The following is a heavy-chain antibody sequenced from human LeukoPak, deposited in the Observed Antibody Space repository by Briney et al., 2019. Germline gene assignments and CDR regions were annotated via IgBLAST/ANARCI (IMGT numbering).Heavy chain of an antibody. CDR3: AKDRDWGTAFDI. CDR1: GFTFSSSA. J-gene: IGHJ3*02. Sequence: GRSLRLSCAASGFTFSSSAMHWVRQPPGKGLEWVAVISYDGKHKYFADSVKGRFTTSRDNSRNTLYLQLNSLKADDTAVYYCAKDRDWGTAFDIWGQGTMVTVSS. CDR2: ISYDGKHK. D-gene: IGHD7-27*01. V-gene: IGHV3-30*18.